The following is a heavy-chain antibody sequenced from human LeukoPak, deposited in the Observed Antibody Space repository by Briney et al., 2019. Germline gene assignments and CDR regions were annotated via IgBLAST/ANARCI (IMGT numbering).Heavy chain of an antibody. CDR3: ARSIAVAESYFDY. CDR2: IYYSGST. D-gene: IGHD6-19*01. Sequence: PSETLSLTCAVYGGSFSGYYWSWIRQPPGKGLEWIGSIYYSGSTYYNPSLKSRVTISVDTSKNQFSLKLSSVTAADTAVYYCARSIAVAESYFDYWGQGTLVTVSS. V-gene: IGHV4-34*01. CDR1: GGSFSGYY. J-gene: IGHJ4*02.